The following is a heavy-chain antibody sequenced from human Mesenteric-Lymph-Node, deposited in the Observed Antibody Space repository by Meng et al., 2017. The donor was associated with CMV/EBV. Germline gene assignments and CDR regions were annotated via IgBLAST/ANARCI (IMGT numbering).Heavy chain of an antibody. V-gene: IGHV1-69*04. J-gene: IGHJ5*02. CDR1: GGTLSGYI. Sequence: SVKVSCKASGGTLSGYIINWVRQAPGQGLEWMGRIIPSLGLTDYAQTFQGRVTLTADKFTSTAYMDLTSLRSEDTAVYYCARDAGSLRIIPQYNWFDPWGQGTLVTVSS. CDR2: IIPSLGLT. D-gene: IGHD3-3*01. CDR3: ARDAGSLRIIPQYNWFDP.